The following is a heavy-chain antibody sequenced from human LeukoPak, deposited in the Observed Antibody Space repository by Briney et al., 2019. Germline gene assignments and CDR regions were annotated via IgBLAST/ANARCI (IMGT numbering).Heavy chain of an antibody. Sequence: PSETLSLTCTVSGGSISSGGYYWSWIRQPAGKGLEYLGRIYSTGSTYYNPSLKSRVTISVDRSKNQFSLKLSSVTAADTAVYYCARGSRLIWFDPWGQGTLVTVSS. CDR1: GGSISSGGYY. J-gene: IGHJ5*02. CDR2: IYSTGST. D-gene: IGHD3-22*01. V-gene: IGHV4-61*02. CDR3: ARGSRLIWFDP.